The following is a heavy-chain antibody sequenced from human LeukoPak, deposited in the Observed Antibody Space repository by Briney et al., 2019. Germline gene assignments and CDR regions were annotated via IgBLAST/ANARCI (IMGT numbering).Heavy chain of an antibody. CDR3: ARETSYYYGSGSYFH. J-gene: IGHJ4*02. CDR2: IYHSGST. Sequence: PSETLSLTCAVPGYSISSGYYWGWIRQPPGKGLEWIGSIYHSGSTYYNPSLKSRVTISVDTSKNQFSLKLSSVTAADTAVYYCARETSYYYGSGSYFHWGQGTLVTVSS. CDR1: GYSISSGYY. D-gene: IGHD3-10*01. V-gene: IGHV4-38-2*02.